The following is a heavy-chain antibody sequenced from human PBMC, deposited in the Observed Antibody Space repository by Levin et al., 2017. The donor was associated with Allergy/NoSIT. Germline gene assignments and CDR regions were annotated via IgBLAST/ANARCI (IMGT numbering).Heavy chain of an antibody. V-gene: IGHV4-59*01. J-gene: IGHJ5*02. D-gene: IGHD3-10*01. CDR2: IYYSGST. Sequence: SETLSLTCTVSGGSISSYYWSWIRQPPGKGLEWIGYIYYSGSTNYNPSLKSRVTISVDTSKNQFSLKLSSVTAADTAVYYCARDHLPSYYGSGRTNWFDPWGQGTLVTVSS. CDR3: ARDHLPSYYGSGRTNWFDP. CDR1: GGSISSYY.